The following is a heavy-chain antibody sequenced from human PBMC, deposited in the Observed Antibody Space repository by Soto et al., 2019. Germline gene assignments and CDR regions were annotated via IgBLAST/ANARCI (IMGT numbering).Heavy chain of an antibody. CDR2: IYHSGST. CDR3: ATQYSGYDYRDY. Sequence: SETLSLTCTVSGGSISSYYWSWVRQPPGKGLEWIGEIYHSGSTNYNPSLKSRVTISVDKSKNQFSLKLSSVTAADTAVYDCATQYSGYDYRDYWGQGNLVTVSS. J-gene: IGHJ4*02. CDR1: GGSISSYY. V-gene: IGHV4-4*02. D-gene: IGHD5-12*01.